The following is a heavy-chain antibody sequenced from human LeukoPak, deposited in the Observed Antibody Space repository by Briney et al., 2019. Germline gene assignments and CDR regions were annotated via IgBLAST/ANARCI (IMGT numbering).Heavy chain of an antibody. J-gene: IGHJ4*02. V-gene: IGHV3-9*03. D-gene: IGHD6-13*01. CDR3: AKAGAAAGPKEDNYFDY. CDR1: GFTFDDYA. CDR2: ISWNSGSI. Sequence: PAGGSLRLSCAASGFTFDDYAMHWVRQAPGKGLEWVSGISWNSGSIGYADSVKGRFTISRDNAKNSLYLQMNSLRAEDMALYYCAKAGAAAGPKEDNYFDYWGQGTLVTVSS.